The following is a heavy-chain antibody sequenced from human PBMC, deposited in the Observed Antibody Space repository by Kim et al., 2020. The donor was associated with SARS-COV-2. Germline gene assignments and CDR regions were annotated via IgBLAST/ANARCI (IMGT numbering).Heavy chain of an antibody. V-gene: IGHV3-74*01. CDR1: GFTFSSHC. D-gene: IGHD6-19*01. J-gene: IGHJ4*02. Sequence: GGSLRLSCAASGFTFSSHCMHWVRQAPGKGLVWVSRINSDGSSTSYADSVKGRFTISRDNAKNTLYLQMSPLRSEDTAVYYCVKERTNGWYDFDYWGQGTLVTVSS. CDR3: VKERTNGWYDFDY. CDR2: INSDGSST.